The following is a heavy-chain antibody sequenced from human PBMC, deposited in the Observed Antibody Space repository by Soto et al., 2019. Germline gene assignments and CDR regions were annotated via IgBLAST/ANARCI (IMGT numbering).Heavy chain of an antibody. D-gene: IGHD3-22*01. V-gene: IGHV4-39*01. CDR1: GGSVSSNSYS. CDR2: VHYSGST. Sequence: SETLSLTCTVSGGSVSSNSYSWGWIRQSPGKGLEWIATVHYSGSTYYTPSLKNRVTISADTSNNQFSLRLNSVTAADTAVYYCARQHYYDSSGYYTWNWGQGTLVTVSS. CDR3: ARQHYYDSSGYYTWN. J-gene: IGHJ4*02.